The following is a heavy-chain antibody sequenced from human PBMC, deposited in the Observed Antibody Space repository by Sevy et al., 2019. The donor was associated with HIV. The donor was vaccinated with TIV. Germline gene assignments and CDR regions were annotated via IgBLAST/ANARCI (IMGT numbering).Heavy chain of an antibody. V-gene: IGHV3-30*04. D-gene: IGHD2-15*01. CDR1: GFTFSSYA. CDR3: ARVWDICSGGSCYFAYGMDV. J-gene: IGHJ6*02. Sequence: GGSLRLSCAGSGFTFSSYAMHWVRQAPGKGLEWVAIISHDGSNKYYADSVKGRFTISRDNSKNTLYLQMNSLRSEDTAVYYCARVWDICSGGSCYFAYGMDVWGQGTTVTVSS. CDR2: ISHDGSNK.